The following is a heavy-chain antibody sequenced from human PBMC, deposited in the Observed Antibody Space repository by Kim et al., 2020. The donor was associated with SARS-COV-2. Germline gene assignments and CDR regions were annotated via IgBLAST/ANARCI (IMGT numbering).Heavy chain of an antibody. J-gene: IGHJ6*02. V-gene: IGHV3-15*01. CDR1: GFTFSNAW. D-gene: IGHD2-15*01. CDR3: TTVIVGRWDYCSGGSCYDPGYYYYCMDV. Sequence: GGSLRLSCAASGFTFSNAWMSWVRQAPGKGLEWVGRIKSKTDGGTTDYAAPVKGRFTISRDDSKNTLYLQMNSLKTEDTAVYYCTTVIVGRWDYCSGGSCYDPGYYYYCMDVWGQGTTVTVSS. CDR2: IKSKTDGGTT.